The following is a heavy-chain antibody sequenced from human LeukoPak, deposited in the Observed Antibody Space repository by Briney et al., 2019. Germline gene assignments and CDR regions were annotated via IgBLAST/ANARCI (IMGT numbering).Heavy chain of an antibody. CDR3: ARDRGRDGFDY. D-gene: IGHD5-24*01. J-gene: IGHJ4*02. CDR2: ITSSSAYI. V-gene: IGHV3-21*04. Sequence: GGSLRLSCAASGFIFSNYAMNWVRQAPGKGLEWVSSITSSSAYIYYADSVKGRFTISRDNAKNSLYLQMNSLRAEDTAVYYCARDRGRDGFDYWGQGTLVTVSS. CDR1: GFIFSNYA.